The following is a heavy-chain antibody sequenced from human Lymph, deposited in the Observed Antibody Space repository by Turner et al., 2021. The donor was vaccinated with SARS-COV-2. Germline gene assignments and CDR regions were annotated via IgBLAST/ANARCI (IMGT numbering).Heavy chain of an antibody. Sequence: EVQLVQSGAELKKPGESLKISCKGSGYTFTSYWIGWVRQMPERGLEWMGIIYPGDSDTKYSPSFQGQVTISADKSISTAYLQWSSLKASETAMYYCARREWGGSLGHIDYWGQGTLVTVSS. CDR2: IYPGDSDT. CDR1: GYTFTSYW. J-gene: IGHJ4*02. V-gene: IGHV5-51*01. CDR3: ARREWGGSLGHIDY. D-gene: IGHD3-3*01.